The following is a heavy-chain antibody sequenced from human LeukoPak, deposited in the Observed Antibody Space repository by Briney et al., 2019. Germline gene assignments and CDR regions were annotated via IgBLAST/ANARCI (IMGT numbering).Heavy chain of an antibody. CDR2: ISSSSSYI. Sequence: GGSLRLSCAASGFTFSSYSMNWVRQAPGKGMEWDTSISSSSSYIYYADSVKGRFTISRDNAKNSLYLQMNSLRAEDTAVYYCARDKDTAMTPRGFYGMDVWGQGTTVTVSS. V-gene: IGHV3-21*01. CDR3: ARDKDTAMTPRGFYGMDV. D-gene: IGHD5-18*01. CDR1: GFTFSSYS. J-gene: IGHJ6*02.